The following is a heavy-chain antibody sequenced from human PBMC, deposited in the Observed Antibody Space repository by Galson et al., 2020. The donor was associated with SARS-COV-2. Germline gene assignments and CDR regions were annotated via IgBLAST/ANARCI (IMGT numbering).Heavy chain of an antibody. CDR3: VRGGRTRLGS. CDR1: EFTFSYYE. CDR2: ISGSGTDI. Sequence: GGSLRLSCAASEFTFSYYEMNCVRQAPVNGLEWVSYISGSGTDIYYADSVKGRFTISRDNAKNSLFLQMNSLRADDTAVYYCVRGGRTRLGSWGLGTLVTVSS. V-gene: IGHV3-48*03. D-gene: IGHD3-10*01. J-gene: IGHJ4*02.